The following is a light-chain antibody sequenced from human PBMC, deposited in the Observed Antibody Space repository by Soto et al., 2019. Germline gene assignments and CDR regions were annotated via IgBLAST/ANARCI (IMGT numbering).Light chain of an antibody. V-gene: IGKV1-39*01. Sequence: DIQMTQSPSSLSASVGDRVTITCRASQTSATYINWYQQKSGSAPRLLIYEASGLQSGVPSRFSGSGSGTHFVLTIDGLQPEDFAVYYCQQSYITPPITFGQGTRLEVK. CDR1: QTSATY. CDR3: QQSYITPPIT. J-gene: IGKJ5*01. CDR2: EAS.